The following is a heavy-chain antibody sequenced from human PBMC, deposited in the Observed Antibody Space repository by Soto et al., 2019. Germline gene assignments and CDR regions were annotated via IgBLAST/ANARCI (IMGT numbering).Heavy chain of an antibody. Sequence: QVQLQESGPGLVKPSQTLSLTCTVSGGSISSGGYYWSWIRQHPGKGLEWIGDIYYSGSTYYNPSVKSRVSISVDTSKNQFSLKLSSVTAADTAVYYCARVGRYDYVWGSYRPFDYWGQGSLVTVSS. J-gene: IGHJ4*02. CDR2: IYYSGST. V-gene: IGHV4-31*03. CDR1: GGSISSGGYY. D-gene: IGHD3-16*02. CDR3: ARVGRYDYVWGSYRPFDY.